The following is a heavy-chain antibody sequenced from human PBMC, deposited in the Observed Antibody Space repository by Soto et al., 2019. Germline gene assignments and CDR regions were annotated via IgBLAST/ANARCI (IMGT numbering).Heavy chain of an antibody. CDR2: IYYTGST. Sequence: QVQLQESGPGLVKPSETLSLTCTVSGSSISPYYWSWIRQPPGKGLQWIGYIYYTGSTKYNPSLKSRVTLSLGTSRNQLSLKLSSVTAADTAVYYCARQINYYGSGSPKGYYFDYWGQGTLVTVSS. CDR3: ARQINYYGSGSPKGYYFDY. V-gene: IGHV4-59*01. J-gene: IGHJ4*02. D-gene: IGHD3-10*01. CDR1: GSSISPYY.